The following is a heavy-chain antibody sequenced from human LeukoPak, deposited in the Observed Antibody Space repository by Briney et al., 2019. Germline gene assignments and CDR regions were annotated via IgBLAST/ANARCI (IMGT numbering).Heavy chain of an antibody. Sequence: GGSLRLSCAASGFTVSSNYMSWVRQAPGKGLEWVSVIYSGGSTYYADSVKGRFTISRDNSKNTLYLQMNSLRAEDTAVYYCARAQKDDFWSGYYKYYFDYRGQGTLVTVSS. CDR3: ARAQKDDFWSGYYKYYFDY. CDR1: GFTVSSNY. D-gene: IGHD3-3*01. CDR2: IYSGGST. V-gene: IGHV3-53*01. J-gene: IGHJ4*02.